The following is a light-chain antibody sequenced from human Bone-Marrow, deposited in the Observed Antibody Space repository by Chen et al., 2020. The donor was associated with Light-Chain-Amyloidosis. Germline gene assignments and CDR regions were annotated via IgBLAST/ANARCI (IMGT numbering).Light chain of an antibody. CDR1: NIGSTR. V-gene: IGLV3-21*02. J-gene: IGLJ3*02. CDR2: DDS. Sequence: SYVLTQPSSVSVAPGQTATIACGGNNIGSTRVHWYQQTPGQAPLLVVYDDSDRPSGIPERLSGCNSGNTATLTISRVEAGDEADYYCQVWDRSSDRPVFGGGTKLTVL. CDR3: QVWDRSSDRPV.